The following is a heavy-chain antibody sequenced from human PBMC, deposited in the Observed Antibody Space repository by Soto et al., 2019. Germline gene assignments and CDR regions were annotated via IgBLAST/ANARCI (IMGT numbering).Heavy chain of an antibody. CDR1: GVSISSYY. J-gene: IGHJ4*02. V-gene: IGHV4-59*01. D-gene: IGHD1-26*01. CDR2: IYYSGST. CDR3: ARRYGGNFAY. Sequence: SETLSLTCTVSGVSISSYYWSWIRQPPGKGLEWIGYIYYSGSTNYNPSLKSRVTISVDTSKNQFSLKLTSVTAADTAVYYCARRYGGNFAYWGQGTLVTVSS.